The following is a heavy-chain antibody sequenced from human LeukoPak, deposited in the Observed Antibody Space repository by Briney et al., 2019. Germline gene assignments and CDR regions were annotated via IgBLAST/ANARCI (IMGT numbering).Heavy chain of an antibody. CDR2: ISYSGST. Sequence: PSETLSLTCTVSGGSISGYNYYWGWIRQPPGKGLKWIGSISYSGSTYYNPSLKSRVIISVDTSKNQFSLKVNSVTAADTAVYYCARLGYCSSTSCHLSWFDPWGQGTLVAVSS. CDR3: ARLGYCSSTSCHLSWFDP. J-gene: IGHJ5*02. V-gene: IGHV4-39*01. CDR1: GGSISGYNYY. D-gene: IGHD2-2*01.